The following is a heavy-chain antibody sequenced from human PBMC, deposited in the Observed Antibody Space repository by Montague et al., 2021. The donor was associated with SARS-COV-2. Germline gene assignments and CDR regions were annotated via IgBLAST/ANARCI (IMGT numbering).Heavy chain of an antibody. Sequence: SETLSLTCTVSGGSISSSSYTWGRIRQPPGKELEWIGNLYYSGSTYSNPSLKSRVTISVDTSQNQFSLKLSSVTAAETAEYYCARQHAGYCSGCSCYWGAYFDYWGQGTLVTVSS. CDR2: LYYSGST. D-gene: IGHD2-15*01. V-gene: IGHV4-39*01. CDR3: ARQHAGYCSGCSCYWGAYFDY. J-gene: IGHJ4*02. CDR1: GGSISSSSYT.